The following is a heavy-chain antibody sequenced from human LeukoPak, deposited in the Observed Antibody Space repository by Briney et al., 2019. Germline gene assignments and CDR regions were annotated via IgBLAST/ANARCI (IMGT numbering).Heavy chain of an antibody. CDR1: GFTFSNYA. D-gene: IGHD3-3*01. CDR3: AKDGGFWSGYYPY. J-gene: IGHJ4*02. CDR2: ISGSDGST. V-gene: IGHV3-23*01. Sequence: QPGGSLRLSCAASGFTFSNYAMSWVRQAPGKGLEWVSAISGSDGSTYYADSVKGRFTISRDNSKNTLYLQMNSLRAEDTAVYYCAKDGGFWSGYYPYWGQGTLVTVSS.